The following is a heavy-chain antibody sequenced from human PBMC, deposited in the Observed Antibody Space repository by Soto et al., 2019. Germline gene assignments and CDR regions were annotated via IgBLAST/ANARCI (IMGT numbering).Heavy chain of an antibody. CDR2: ISAYNGNT. CDR3: ARDPRAAVMGGVLDYYYYYGMDV. V-gene: IGHV1-18*01. D-gene: IGHD3-16*01. Sequence: GASVKVSCKASGYTFTSYGISWVRQAPGQGLEWMGWISAYNGNTNYAQKLQGRVTMTTDTSTSTAYMELRSLRSDDAAVYYCARDPRAAVMGGVLDYYYYYGMDVWGQGTTVTVSS. CDR1: GYTFTSYG. J-gene: IGHJ6*02.